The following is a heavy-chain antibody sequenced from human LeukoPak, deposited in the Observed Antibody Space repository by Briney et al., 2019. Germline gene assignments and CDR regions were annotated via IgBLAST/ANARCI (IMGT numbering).Heavy chain of an antibody. J-gene: IGHJ3*02. D-gene: IGHD6-13*01. CDR2: ISSSGSTI. CDR3: ANVPGIAAAGSANDAFDI. V-gene: IGHV3-48*03. CDR1: KVTFSSYE. Sequence: GGSLRLSCAAPKVTFSSYEMNWVRQAPGKGLEWVSYISSSGSTIYYADSVKGRFTISRDNAENSLYLQMNSLRAEDTAVYYCANVPGIAAAGSANDAFDIWGQGTMVTVSS.